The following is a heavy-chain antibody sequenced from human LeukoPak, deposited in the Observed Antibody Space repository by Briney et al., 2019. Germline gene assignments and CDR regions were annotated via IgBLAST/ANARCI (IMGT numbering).Heavy chain of an antibody. D-gene: IGHD1-1*01. CDR3: ARENGYNWNDYSNDAFDI. Sequence: GGSLRLSCAASGFNFSSFGVNWVRQGPGKGLEWVSGISFIISTWSADSVKGRFTISRDNSKNTVYLQMNSLGAEDTAVYYCARENGYNWNDYSNDAFDIWGQGTMVTVSS. J-gene: IGHJ3*02. CDR1: GFNFSSFG. CDR2: ISFIIST. V-gene: IGHV3-23*01.